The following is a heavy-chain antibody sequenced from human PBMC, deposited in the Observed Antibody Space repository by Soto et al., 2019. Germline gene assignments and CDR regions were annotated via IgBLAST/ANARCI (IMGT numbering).Heavy chain of an antibody. D-gene: IGHD2-15*01. J-gene: IGHJ4*02. V-gene: IGHV1-69*06. CDR2: IIPIVGKA. CDR3: ARDYFAVITLVVYCYFDY. Sequence: QVQLVQSGAEVKKPGSSVKVSCKASGGTFSSYAISWVRQAPGQGLEWMGGIIPIVGKATYAQKVQGRVTITADTSTSTAFMGLSSLRAEDTAVYYCARDYFAVITLVVYCYFDYWGEGTMVTVSS. CDR1: GGTFSSYA.